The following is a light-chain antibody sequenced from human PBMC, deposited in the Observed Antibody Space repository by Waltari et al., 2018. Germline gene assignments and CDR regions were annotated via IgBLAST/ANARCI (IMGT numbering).Light chain of an antibody. CDR1: QSVISY. CDR3: QQRSNWPRT. Sequence: EIVLTQSPATLSLSPVERATLSCRASQSVISYLAWYQQKPGQAPRLLIYEASNRATGIPARFSGSGSGTDFTLTISSLEPEDFAVYDCQQRSNWPRTFGQVTKVEIK. J-gene: IGKJ1*01. CDR2: EAS. V-gene: IGKV3-11*01.